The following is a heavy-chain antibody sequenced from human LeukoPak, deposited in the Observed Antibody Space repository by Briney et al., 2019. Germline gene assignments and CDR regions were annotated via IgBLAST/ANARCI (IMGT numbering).Heavy chain of an antibody. Sequence: ASVKDSRKASGYTFTSYYMHWVRQAPGQGLEWMGIINPSGGSTSYAQKFQGRVTMTRDTSTSTVYMELSSLRSEDTAVYYCARGEQWLAGGYWGQGTLVTVSS. CDR1: GYTFTSYY. CDR3: ARGEQWLAGGY. V-gene: IGHV1-46*01. D-gene: IGHD6-19*01. CDR2: INPSGGST. J-gene: IGHJ4*02.